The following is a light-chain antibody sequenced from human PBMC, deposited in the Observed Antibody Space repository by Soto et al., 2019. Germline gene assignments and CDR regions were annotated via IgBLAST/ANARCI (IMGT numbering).Light chain of an antibody. Sequence: EIVLTQSPGTLSLSPGERATLSCRASQSVSSNYLAWYQQKPGQAPRLLIYGASSMATGIPDRFSGSGAGTDFTLAVSLLETNDCAESYCQQYDSSPLTFGGGTKVEIK. CDR2: GAS. V-gene: IGKV3-20*01. J-gene: IGKJ4*01. CDR1: QSVSSNY. CDR3: QQYDSSPLT.